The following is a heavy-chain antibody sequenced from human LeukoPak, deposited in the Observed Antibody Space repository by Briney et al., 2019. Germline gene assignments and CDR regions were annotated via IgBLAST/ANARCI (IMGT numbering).Heavy chain of an antibody. J-gene: IGHJ4*02. CDR1: GITLSNYG. V-gene: IGHV3-23*01. D-gene: IGHD3-10*01. CDR3: AKRGVVIRVFLVGFHKEAYYFDS. Sequence: GGSLRLSCAVSGITLSNYGMSWVRQAPGKGLEWVAGLSGSGGGTNYADSVQGRFTISRDNPKNTLYLQMSSLRAEDTAVYFCAKRGVVIRVFLVGFHKEAYYFDSWGQGALVNVSS. CDR2: LSGSGGGT.